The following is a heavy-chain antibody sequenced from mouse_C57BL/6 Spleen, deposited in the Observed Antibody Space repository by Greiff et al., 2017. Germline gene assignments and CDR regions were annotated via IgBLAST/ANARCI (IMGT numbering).Heavy chain of an antibody. CDR3: ARRGGWLQLDY. J-gene: IGHJ2*01. V-gene: IGHV1-82*01. CDR2: IYPGDGDT. D-gene: IGHD2-3*01. CDR1: GYAFSSSW. Sequence: VQLQQSGPELVKPGASVKISCKASGYAFSSSWMNWVKQRPGKGLEWIGRIYPGDGDTNYNGKFKGKATLTADKSSSTAYMQLSSLTSEDSAVYFCARRGGWLQLDYWGQGTTLTVSS.